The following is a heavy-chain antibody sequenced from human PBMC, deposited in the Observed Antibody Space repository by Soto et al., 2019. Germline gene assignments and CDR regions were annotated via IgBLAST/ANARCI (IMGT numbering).Heavy chain of an antibody. CDR3: AKCITALGPIDY. V-gene: IGHV4-39*07. CDR2: IYHSGST. J-gene: IGHJ4*02. Sequence: SETLSLTCTVSGASMSSGGYYWTWIRQSPGKGLEWIGEIYHSGSTNYNPSLKSRVTISVDKSKNQFSLKLSSVTAADTAVYYCAKCITALGPIDYWGQGTLVTVSS. CDR1: GASMSSGGYY. D-gene: IGHD6-6*01.